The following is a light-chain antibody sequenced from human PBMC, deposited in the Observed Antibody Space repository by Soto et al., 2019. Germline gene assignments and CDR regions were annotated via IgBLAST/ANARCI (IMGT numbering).Light chain of an antibody. CDR2: GTS. J-gene: IGKJ5*01. CDR3: QQRSNWPPIT. Sequence: EIVMTQSPGTLSVSPGERATLSCRASQSVGSNVAWYQQKPGQAPRLLIYGTSTRDTGIPARFSGSGSGTDFTLTISSLEPEDFAVYYCQQRSNWPPITFGQGTRLEIK. CDR1: QSVGSN. V-gene: IGKV3-11*01.